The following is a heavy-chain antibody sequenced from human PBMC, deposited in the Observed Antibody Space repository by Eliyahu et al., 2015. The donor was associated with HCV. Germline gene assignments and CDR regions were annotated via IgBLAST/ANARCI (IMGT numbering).Heavy chain of an antibody. J-gene: IGHJ4*02. Sequence: EMQLVESGGGLVKPGGSLRLSXATSGFTFTSAWMXWXRQXPGKGLXWVGRIRSQTXGGTTDYGAPVKGRFTXSRDDSKDTLYLQLNSLKTEDTAVYYCTTDRGLVWGPWGHYFDYWGQGSLVTVSS. V-gene: IGHV3-15*01. D-gene: IGHD7-27*01. CDR3: TTDRGLVWGPWGHYFDY. CDR2: IRSQTXGGTT. CDR1: GFTFTSAW.